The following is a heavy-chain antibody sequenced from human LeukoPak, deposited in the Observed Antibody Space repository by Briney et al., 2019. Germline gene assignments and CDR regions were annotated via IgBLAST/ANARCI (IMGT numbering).Heavy chain of an antibody. CDR3: ARDWNWGSSDAFDV. Sequence: GASVKVSCKASGYTFSRYYLHWVRQAPGQELEWMGIINPSGGNTNYAQKLQGRVTMTRDKSTSTVYMELSSLRSEDTAVYYCARDWNWGSSDAFDVWGQGTMVTVSS. J-gene: IGHJ3*01. CDR1: GYTFSRYY. CDR2: INPSGGNT. D-gene: IGHD7-27*01. V-gene: IGHV1-46*04.